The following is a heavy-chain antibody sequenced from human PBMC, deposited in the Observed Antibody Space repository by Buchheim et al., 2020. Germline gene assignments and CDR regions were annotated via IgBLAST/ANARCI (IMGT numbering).Heavy chain of an antibody. D-gene: IGHD3-22*01. CDR2: IYYSGST. Sequence: QLQLQESGPRLVKPSETLSLTCTVSGDSISSSSYYWGWIRQPPGKGLEWIGYIYYSGSTYYNPSLKSRVTISVDTSKNQFSLKLSSVTAADTAVYYCARTPADYYDSSGYFDYWGQGTL. J-gene: IGHJ4*02. CDR3: ARTPADYYDSSGYFDY. V-gene: IGHV4-30-4*08. CDR1: GDSISSSSYY.